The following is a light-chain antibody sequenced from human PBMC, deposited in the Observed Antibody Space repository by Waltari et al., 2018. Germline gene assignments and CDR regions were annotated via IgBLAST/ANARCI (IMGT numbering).Light chain of an antibody. CDR1: SLGDIF. CDR2: QDS. Sequence: SYELTQPPSVSVSPGHPASITYSGRSLGDIFASWYQQKPGYSPVVVIYQDSKRPSGIPERFSGSNSGNTATLTISGTQAMDEADYYCQAWDSRTEVFGTGTKVTVL. J-gene: IGLJ1*01. V-gene: IGLV3-1*01. CDR3: QAWDSRTEV.